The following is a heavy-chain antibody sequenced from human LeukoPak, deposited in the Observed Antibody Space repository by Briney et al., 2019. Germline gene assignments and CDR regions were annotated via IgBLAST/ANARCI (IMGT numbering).Heavy chain of an antibody. CDR2: ISSSSSYI. CDR3: ARGTLGNYGDYDFDY. D-gene: IGHD4-17*01. J-gene: IGHJ4*02. Sequence: PGGSLRLSCAASGLTFSSYSMNWVRQAPGKGLEWVSSISSSSSYIYYADSVKGRFTISRDNAKNSLYLQMNSLRAEDTAVYYCARGTLGNYGDYDFDYWGQGTLVTVSS. V-gene: IGHV3-21*01. CDR1: GLTFSSYS.